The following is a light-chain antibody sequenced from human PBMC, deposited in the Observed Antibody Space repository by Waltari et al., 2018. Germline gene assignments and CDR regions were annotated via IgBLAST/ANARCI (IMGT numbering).Light chain of an antibody. V-gene: IGLV1-44*01. J-gene: IGLJ2*01. Sequence: QSVLTQPPSASGTPGQSVTISCSGGRSNVGSNAVNWYQQFPGPAPKFLIPSDNQRPAGVPDRFSDSKSDTSASLIISGLQSEDEADYYCASWDDSLNGVVFGGGTRLTVL. CDR1: RSNVGSNA. CDR2: SDN. CDR3: ASWDDSLNGVV.